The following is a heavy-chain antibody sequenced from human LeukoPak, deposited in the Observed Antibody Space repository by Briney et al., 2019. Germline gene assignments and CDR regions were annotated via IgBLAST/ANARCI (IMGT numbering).Heavy chain of an antibody. D-gene: IGHD5-18*01. CDR2: MNPNSGNT. CDR1: GGTFSSYA. CDR3: ARVFTATGKSDY. J-gene: IGHJ4*02. V-gene: IGHV1-8*02. Sequence: ASVKVSCKASGGTFSSYAISWVRQAPGQGLEWMGWMNPNSGNTGYAQKFQGRVTMTRNTSISTAYMELSSLRSEDTAVYYCARVFTATGKSDYWGQGTLVTVSS.